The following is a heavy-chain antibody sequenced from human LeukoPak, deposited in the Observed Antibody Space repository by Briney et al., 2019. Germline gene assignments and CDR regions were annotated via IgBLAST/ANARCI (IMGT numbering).Heavy chain of an antibody. CDR3: GKTTVGYSSGQKPAWPVDY. CDR1: GFTFGSHA. J-gene: IGHJ4*02. Sequence: GGSLRLSCEASGFTFGSHAMYWVRQAPGKGLEWVAGIFGSGGSPHYADSVKGRFTISRDNSWNTVYLQINSLRADDTAVYYCGKTTVGYSSGQKPAWPVDYWGQGTLVTVSS. V-gene: IGHV3-23*01. CDR2: IFGSGGSP. D-gene: IGHD5-18*01.